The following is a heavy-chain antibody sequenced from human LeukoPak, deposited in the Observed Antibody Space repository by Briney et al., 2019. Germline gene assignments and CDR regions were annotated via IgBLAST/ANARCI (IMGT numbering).Heavy chain of an antibody. CDR1: GGSISSSSYY. Sequence: SETLSLTCTVSGGSISSSSYYWSWIRQPPGKGLEWIGYIYYSGSTNYNPSLKSRVTISVDTSKNQFSLKLSSVTAADTAVYYCASHLTGSGSYSPFPFDYWGQGTLVTVSS. D-gene: IGHD3-10*01. CDR2: IYYSGST. J-gene: IGHJ4*02. V-gene: IGHV4-61*05. CDR3: ASHLTGSGSYSPFPFDY.